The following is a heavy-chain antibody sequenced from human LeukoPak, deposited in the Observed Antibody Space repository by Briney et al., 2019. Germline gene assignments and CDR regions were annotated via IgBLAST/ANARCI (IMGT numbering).Heavy chain of an antibody. CDR3: ARAPTKYCSGGSCDDY. CDR2: INHSGST. V-gene: IGHV4-34*01. J-gene: IGHJ4*02. Sequence: SETLSLTCAVYGGSFSGYYWSWILQPPGKGLEWIGEINHSGSTNYNPSLKSRVTISVDTSKNQFSLKLSSVTAAGTAVYYCARAPTKYCSGGSCDDYWGQGTLVTVSS. CDR1: GGSFSGYY. D-gene: IGHD2-15*01.